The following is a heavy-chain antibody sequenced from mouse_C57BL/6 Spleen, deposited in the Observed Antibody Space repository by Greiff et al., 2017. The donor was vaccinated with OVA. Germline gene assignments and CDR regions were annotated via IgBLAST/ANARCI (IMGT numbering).Heavy chain of an antibody. V-gene: IGHV1-61*01. Sequence: QVQLQQPGAELVRPGSSVKLSCKASGYTFTSYWLDWVKQRPGQGLEWIGNIYPSDSETHYNQKFKDKATLTVDKSSSTAYMQLSSLTSEDAAVYYCASGGLRGDAMDYWGQGTSVTVSS. CDR2: IYPSDSET. CDR1: GYTFTSYW. CDR3: ASGGLRGDAMDY. D-gene: IGHD2-4*01. J-gene: IGHJ4*01.